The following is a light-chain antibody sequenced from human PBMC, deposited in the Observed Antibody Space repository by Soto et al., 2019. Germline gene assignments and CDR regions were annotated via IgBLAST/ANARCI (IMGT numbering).Light chain of an antibody. V-gene: IGLV1-44*01. CDR3: AAWDDSLNGPV. Sequence: QSVLTQPPSASGTPGQRVTISCSGSSSNIGSDTVNWYQHLPGTAPKLLIYNNNQRPSGVPHRFSGSKSGTSASLAISGLQSEDEADYFCAAWDDSLNGPVFGGGTQLTVL. CDR1: SSNIGSDT. CDR2: NNN. J-gene: IGLJ7*01.